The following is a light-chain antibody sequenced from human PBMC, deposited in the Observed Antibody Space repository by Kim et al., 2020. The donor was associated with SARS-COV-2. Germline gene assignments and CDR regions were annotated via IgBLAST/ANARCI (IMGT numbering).Light chain of an antibody. CDR3: QQRSNWLT. CDR1: QSVGRS. CDR2: DAS. Sequence: SFTPGERAPLSCRASQSVGRSLAWYQHKPGQAPRLVIYDASNRATGIPARFSGYGSGTEFTLTISSLEPEDFAIYYCQQRSNWLTFGGGTKVDIK. J-gene: IGKJ4*01. V-gene: IGKV3-11*01.